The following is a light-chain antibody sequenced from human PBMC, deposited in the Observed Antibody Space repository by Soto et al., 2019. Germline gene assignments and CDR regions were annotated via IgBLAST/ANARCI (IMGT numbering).Light chain of an antibody. CDR2: WAS. CDR3: QQYYATPQT. CDR1: QSVLYSSNNKNY. Sequence: DIVLTQSPDSLAVSLGERATINCTSSQSVLYSSNNKNYLAWYQQKPGQPPKLLISWASTRETGVPDRFSGSGSAADFTLTISSLQAEDVAVYYCQQYYATPQTFGQGTKVEI. V-gene: IGKV4-1*01. J-gene: IGKJ1*01.